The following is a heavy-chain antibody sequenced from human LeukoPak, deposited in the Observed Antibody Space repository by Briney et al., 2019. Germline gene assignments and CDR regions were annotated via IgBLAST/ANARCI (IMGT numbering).Heavy chain of an antibody. J-gene: IGHJ4*02. D-gene: IGHD7-27*01. CDR1: GGSISSYY. CDR3: GSWGRVARFDY. V-gene: IGHV4-59*01. Sequence: SETLSLTCTVSGGSISSYYWSWIRQPPGKGLEWIGYIYYSGSTNYNPSLKSRVTISVDTSKNQFSLKLSSVTAADTAVYYWGSWGRVARFDYGGQGTLGTVS. CDR2: IYYSGST.